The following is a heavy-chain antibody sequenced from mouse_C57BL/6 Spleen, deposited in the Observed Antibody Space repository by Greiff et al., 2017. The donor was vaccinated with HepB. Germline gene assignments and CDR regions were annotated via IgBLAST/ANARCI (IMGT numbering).Heavy chain of an antibody. Sequence: DVMLVESGGGLVKPGGSLKLSCAASGFTFSSYAMSWVRQTPEKRLEWVATISEGGSYTYYPDNVKGRFTISRDNAKNNLYLQMSHLKSEDTAMYYCARGGSSGDYAMDYWGQGTSVTVSS. J-gene: IGHJ4*01. CDR2: ISEGGSYT. CDR1: GFTFSSYA. CDR3: ARGGSSGDYAMDY. D-gene: IGHD1-3*01. V-gene: IGHV5-4*03.